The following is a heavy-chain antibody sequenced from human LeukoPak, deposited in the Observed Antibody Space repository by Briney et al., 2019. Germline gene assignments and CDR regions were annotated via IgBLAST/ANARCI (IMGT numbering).Heavy chain of an antibody. V-gene: IGHV4-39*07. J-gene: IGHJ6*03. CDR1: GGSIRSSSYY. CDR2: MYYSGST. Sequence: SETLSLTCTVSGGSIRSSSYYWGWIRQPPGKGLEWIGSMYYSGSTYYNPSLKSRVTISVDTSKNQFSLKLSSVTAADAAVYYCAKEPKKPIITSGSGGSYYYYMDVWGKGTTVTISS. D-gene: IGHD3-10*01. CDR3: AKEPKKPIITSGSGGSYYYYMDV.